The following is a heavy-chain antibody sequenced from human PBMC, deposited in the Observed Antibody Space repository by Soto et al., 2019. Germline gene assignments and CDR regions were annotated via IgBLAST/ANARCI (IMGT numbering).Heavy chain of an antibody. CDR2: ISWSSVTM. J-gene: IGHJ2*01. V-gene: IGHV3-48*02. D-gene: IGHD6-19*01. Sequence: PRLSYGAPGFTVDSYAIHCVRQGTRKGLEWVSGISWSSVTMYYADSVKGRFTISRDNARNSLSLQMDSLRHEDTAVYYCTRENGQWLEIWFFDLWGRGTLVTASS. CDR3: TRENGQWLEIWFFDL. CDR1: GFTVDSYA.